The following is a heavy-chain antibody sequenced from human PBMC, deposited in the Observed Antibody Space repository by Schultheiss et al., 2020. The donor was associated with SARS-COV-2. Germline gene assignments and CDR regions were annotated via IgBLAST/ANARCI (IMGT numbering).Heavy chain of an antibody. D-gene: IGHD5-18*01. CDR1: GGSFSGYY. Sequence: SETLSLTCAVYGGSFSGYYWSWIRQPPGKGLEWIGEINHSGSTNYNPSLKSRVTISVDTSKNQFSLKLSSVTAADTAVYYCVSRGYSYGGYYYYYMDVWGKGTAVTVSS. V-gene: IGHV4-34*01. CDR2: INHSGST. J-gene: IGHJ6*03. CDR3: VSRGYSYGGYYYYYMDV.